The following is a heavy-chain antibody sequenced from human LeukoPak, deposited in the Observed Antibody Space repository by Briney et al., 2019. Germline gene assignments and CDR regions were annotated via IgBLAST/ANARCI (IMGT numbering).Heavy chain of an antibody. CDR3: ARDVGYCSGGSCYSGGYYFDY. V-gene: IGHV1-69*04. CDR1: GGTFSSYA. D-gene: IGHD2-15*01. J-gene: IGHJ4*02. CDR2: IIPILGIA. Sequence: SVKVSCKASGGTFSSYAISWVRQAPGQGLEWMGRIIPILGIANYAQKFQGRVTITADKSTSTAYMELSSLRSEDTAVYYCARDVGYCSGGSCYSGGYYFDYWGQGTLVTVSS.